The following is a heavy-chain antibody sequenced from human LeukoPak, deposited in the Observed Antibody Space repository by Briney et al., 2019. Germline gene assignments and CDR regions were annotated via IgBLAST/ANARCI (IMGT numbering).Heavy chain of an antibody. J-gene: IGHJ1*01. CDR1: GFTFSSYW. CDR2: INHNGNVN. Sequence: PGGSLRLSCAASGFTFSSYWMNWARQAPGKGLEWVASINHNGNVNYYVDSVKGRFTISRDNSKNTLYLQMNSLRAEDTAVYYCARDLLGLYFQHWGQGTLVTVSS. D-gene: IGHD2-15*01. V-gene: IGHV3-7*03. CDR3: ARDLLGLYFQH.